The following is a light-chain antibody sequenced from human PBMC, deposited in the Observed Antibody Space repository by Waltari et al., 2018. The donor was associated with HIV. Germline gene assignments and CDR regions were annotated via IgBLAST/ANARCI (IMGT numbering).Light chain of an antibody. CDR1: QSVSNN. CDR2: GAS. J-gene: IGKJ1*01. V-gene: IGKV3-15*01. Sequence: LIMTQSPGSLSVSPGERVTLSCRASQSVSNNLAWFQHQRGQPPRLLIFGASSKAAGVPDIFRGSGSGTEFNLTISGLRSEDFATYYCQQYHSWPWTFGQGTKVEV. CDR3: QQYHSWPWT.